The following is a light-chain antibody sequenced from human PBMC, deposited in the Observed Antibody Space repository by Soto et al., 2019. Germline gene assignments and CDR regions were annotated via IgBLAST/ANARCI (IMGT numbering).Light chain of an antibody. Sequence: DIQLTRLPSTLSAPVGDRVTITCRAGGSVSSWLAWYQQKPGRTPKLLIYQTSTLKTGVPSWFSGSGSGTEFTLTISSLQPDDFATYYCQQYNAYSQAFGQGTKVEIK. CDR2: QTS. CDR1: GSVSSW. V-gene: IGKV1-5*03. J-gene: IGKJ1*01. CDR3: QQYNAYSQA.